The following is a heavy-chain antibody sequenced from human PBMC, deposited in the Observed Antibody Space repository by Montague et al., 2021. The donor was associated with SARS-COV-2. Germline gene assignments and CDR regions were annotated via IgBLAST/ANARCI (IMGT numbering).Heavy chain of an antibody. Sequence: SETLSLTCAVYGGSFSGNYWNWIRQPPGKGLEWIGEINHGGSTNYNPSLKSRLTISADTSKNQFSLKLTSVAAADTAVYYCARLRDGVVPSPILGVGPYYSYYYMDVWGKGTTATVSS. CDR3: ARLRDGVVPSPILGVGPYYSYYYMDV. V-gene: IGHV4-34*01. CDR1: GGSFSGNY. CDR2: INHGGST. D-gene: IGHD3-10*01. J-gene: IGHJ6*03.